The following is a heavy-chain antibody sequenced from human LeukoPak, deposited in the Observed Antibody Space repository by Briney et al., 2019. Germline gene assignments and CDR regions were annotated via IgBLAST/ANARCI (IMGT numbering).Heavy chain of an antibody. D-gene: IGHD5-18*01. CDR1: GFIFSSYS. CDR2: ISGSSSNV. CDR3: ARGFRDTAMFLDY. J-gene: IGHJ4*02. Sequence: PGGSLRLSCVASGFIFSSYSMNWVRQAPGKGLEWISAISGSSSNVYDAASVRGRFTISRDNAENSLYLQLNTMRAEDTAVYYCARGFRDTAMFLDYWGQGTLVTVSS. V-gene: IGHV3-48*04.